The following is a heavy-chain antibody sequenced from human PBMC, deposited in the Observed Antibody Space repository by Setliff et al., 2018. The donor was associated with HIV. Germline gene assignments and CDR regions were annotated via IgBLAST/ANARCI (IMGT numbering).Heavy chain of an antibody. J-gene: IGHJ6*02. CDR2: INSDGSGT. D-gene: IGHD2-21*01. CDR3: VGMDIVVVLPPDV. CDR1: GFTFSNYW. V-gene: IGHV3-74*01. Sequence: GGSLRLSCAASGFTFSNYWMHWVRQAPGKGLVWVSRINSDGSGTSYADSVKGRFTISRDNSKNTLYLQMNSLRAEDTAVYYCVGMDIVVVLPPDVWGQGTTVTVSS.